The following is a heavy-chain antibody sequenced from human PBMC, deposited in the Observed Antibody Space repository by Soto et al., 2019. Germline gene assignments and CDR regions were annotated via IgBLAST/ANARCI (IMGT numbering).Heavy chain of an antibody. J-gene: IGHJ4*02. CDR2: INTDNGKT. Sequence: ASVKVSCKASGYTFTSYDINWVRQATGQGLEWMGWINTDNGKTFYSQKMQARVTITRDTSASTAYMELSRLRSEDTAVYYCARSRVRGGYYFDYWGQGALVTVS. CDR3: ARSRVRGGYYFDY. CDR1: GYTFTSYD. V-gene: IGHV1-8*01. D-gene: IGHD3-16*01.